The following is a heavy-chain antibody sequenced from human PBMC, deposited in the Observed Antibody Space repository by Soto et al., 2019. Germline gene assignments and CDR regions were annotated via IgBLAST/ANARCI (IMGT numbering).Heavy chain of an antibody. J-gene: IGHJ5*02. D-gene: IGHD3-10*01. Sequence: SETLSLTCAVSGDSVSSRFWWSWVRQSPGKGLEWIGEIYHSGSANYNPSLKSRVTMSVDNSKNQFSLKLNSVTAADTAVYYCARLGPYASGTYSFRHNRFDPWGQGTLVTVSS. CDR3: ARLGPYASGTYSFRHNRFDP. V-gene: IGHV4-4*02. CDR1: GDSVSSRFW. CDR2: IYHSGSA.